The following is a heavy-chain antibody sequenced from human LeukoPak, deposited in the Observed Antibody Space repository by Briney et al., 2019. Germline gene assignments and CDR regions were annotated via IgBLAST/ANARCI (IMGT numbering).Heavy chain of an antibody. CDR2: IIGGGGST. Sequence: GGSLRLSCAASGFTFSSYAMSWVRRAPGKGLEWVSAIIGGGGSTYYADSVKGRFTISRDNSKNTLYLQMNSLRAEDTAVYYCAKDKYGSGGIAVAGAYFDYWGQGTLVTVSS. D-gene: IGHD6-19*01. CDR1: GFTFSSYA. CDR3: AKDKYGSGGIAVAGAYFDY. V-gene: IGHV3-23*01. J-gene: IGHJ4*02.